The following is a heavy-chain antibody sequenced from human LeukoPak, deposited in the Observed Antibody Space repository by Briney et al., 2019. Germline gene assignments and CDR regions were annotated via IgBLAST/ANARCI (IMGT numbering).Heavy chain of an antibody. V-gene: IGHV3-7*01. CDR1: GFTFSSYW. Sequence: GGSLRLSCAASGFTFSSYWMSWVRQAPGKGLEWVANIKEDGSEKYHVDSVKGRFTISRDNAKNSLYLQMNSLRAEDTAVYYCAELGITMIGGVWGKGATVTISS. CDR3: AELGITMIGGV. CDR2: IKEDGSEK. J-gene: IGHJ6*04. D-gene: IGHD3-10*02.